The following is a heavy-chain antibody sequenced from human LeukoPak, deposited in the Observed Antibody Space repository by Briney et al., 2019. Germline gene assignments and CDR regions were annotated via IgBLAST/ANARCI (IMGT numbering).Heavy chain of an antibody. V-gene: IGHV5-51*01. CDR2: IYPGDSDT. CDR1: GSSFTNYW. J-gene: IGHJ5*02. D-gene: IGHD5-24*01. CDR3: ARHGAPYKNWFDP. Sequence: GESLKISCQGSGSSFTNYWIGWVRQLPGKGLEWMGIIYPGDSDTRYSPSFQGQVTISADKSISTAYLQWSSLKASDTAMYYCARHGAPYKNWFDPWGQGTLVTVSS.